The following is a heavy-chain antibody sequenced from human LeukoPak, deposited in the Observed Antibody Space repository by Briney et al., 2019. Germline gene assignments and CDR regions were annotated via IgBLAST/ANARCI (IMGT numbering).Heavy chain of an antibody. Sequence: GGSLRLSCAASGFTVSSNYMSWDRQAPGKGLEWVSVIYSGGSTYYADSVKGRFTISRDNSKNTLYLQMNSLRAEDTAVYYCARGPGGGYGDFDYWGQGTLVTVSS. CDR3: ARGPGGGYGDFDY. CDR1: GFTVSSNY. D-gene: IGHD5-12*01. CDR2: IYSGGST. V-gene: IGHV3-53*01. J-gene: IGHJ4*02.